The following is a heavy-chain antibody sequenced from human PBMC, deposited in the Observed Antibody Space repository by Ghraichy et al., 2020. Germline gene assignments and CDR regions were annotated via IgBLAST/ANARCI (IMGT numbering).Heavy chain of an antibody. CDR3: ARGGSVVVVADNYYYYMDV. Sequence: SVKVSCKASGGTFSSYAISWVRQAPGQGLEWMGGIIPIFGTANYAQKFQGRVTITADESTGTAYMELSSLRSEDTAVYYCARGGSVVVVADNYYYYMDVWGKGTTVTVSS. J-gene: IGHJ6*03. CDR2: IIPIFGTA. D-gene: IGHD2-15*01. CDR1: GGTFSSYA. V-gene: IGHV1-69*13.